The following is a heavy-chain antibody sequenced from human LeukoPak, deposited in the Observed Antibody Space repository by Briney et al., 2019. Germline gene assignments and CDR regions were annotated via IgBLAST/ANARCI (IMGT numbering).Heavy chain of an antibody. CDR2: ISGGGATT. CDR3: AKKYNTGLDP. Sequence: GGSLRLSCAASGFTFDIYAMSWVRQAPGKGLEWVAGISGGGATTNYADSVKGHFAISRDNSKNTLYLQMNSLRVEDTAVYYCAKKYNTGLDPWGQGTLVTVSS. CDR1: GFTFDIYA. J-gene: IGHJ5*02. V-gene: IGHV3-23*01. D-gene: IGHD1-14*01.